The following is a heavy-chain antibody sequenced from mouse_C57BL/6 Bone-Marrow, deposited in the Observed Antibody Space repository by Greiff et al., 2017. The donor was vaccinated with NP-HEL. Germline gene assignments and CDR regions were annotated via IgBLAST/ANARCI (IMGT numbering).Heavy chain of an antibody. CDR3: ARPSDGYYLYWYFDV. D-gene: IGHD2-3*01. V-gene: IGHV1-52*01. J-gene: IGHJ1*03. CDR1: GYTFTSYW. CDR2: IDPSDSDT. Sequence: VQLVESGAELVRPGSSVKLSCTASGYTFTSYWMHWVKQRPIQGLEWIGNIDPSDSDTHYTQKFKDKATLTVDKSSSTAYMQLSSLTSEDSAVDYCARPSDGYYLYWYFDVWGTGTTVTVSS.